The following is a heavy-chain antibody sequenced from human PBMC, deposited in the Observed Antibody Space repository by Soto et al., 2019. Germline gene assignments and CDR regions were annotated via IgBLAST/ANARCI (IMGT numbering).Heavy chain of an antibody. J-gene: IGHJ6*02. Sequence: GGSLRLSCAASGFTFSGYSMNWVRQAPGKGLEWVAYISSRSTSIYYADPVTCRFTISRDDAKNSLFLQMNSLRNEDTAVYYCARDLYALYFEPRALDVWGQGTSVTVSS. V-gene: IGHV3-48*02. CDR3: ARDLYALYFEPRALDV. CDR2: ISSRSTSI. D-gene: IGHD3-9*01. CDR1: GFTFSGYS.